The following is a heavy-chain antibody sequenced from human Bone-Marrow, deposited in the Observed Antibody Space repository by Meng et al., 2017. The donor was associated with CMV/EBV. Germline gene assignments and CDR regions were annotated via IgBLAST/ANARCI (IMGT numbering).Heavy chain of an antibody. CDR1: GYTFTSYA. D-gene: IGHD2-2*01. Sequence: QVVHSGAEVKKPGASVKVSCKASGYTFTSYAMHWVRQAPGQRLEWMGWSNAGNGNTKYSQEFQGRVTITRDTSASTAYMELSSLRSDDTAVYYCARAHCSSTSCLIDYWGQGTLVTVSS. J-gene: IGHJ4*02. V-gene: IGHV1-3*02. CDR2: SNAGNGNT. CDR3: ARAHCSSTSCLIDY.